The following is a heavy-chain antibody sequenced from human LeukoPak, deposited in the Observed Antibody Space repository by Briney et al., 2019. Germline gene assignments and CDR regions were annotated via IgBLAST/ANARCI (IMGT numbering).Heavy chain of an antibody. V-gene: IGHV4-61*02. CDR2: IYTSGST. J-gene: IGHJ6*03. D-gene: IGHD2-15*01. CDR3: ARDRAGCSGGSCYYYYMDV. CDR1: GGSISSGSYY. Sequence: SETLSLTCTVSGGSISSGSYYWRWIRQPAGKGLEWVGRIYTSGSTNYNPSLKSRVTISVDTSKNQFSLKLNSVTAADTAVYYCARDRAGCSGGSCYYYYMDVWGKGTTVTISS.